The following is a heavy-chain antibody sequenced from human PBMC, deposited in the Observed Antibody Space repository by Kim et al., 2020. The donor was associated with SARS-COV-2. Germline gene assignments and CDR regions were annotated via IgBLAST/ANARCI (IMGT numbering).Heavy chain of an antibody. CDR1: GFTFSDYA. J-gene: IGHJ4*02. V-gene: IGHV3-30*04. CDR3: ARGGVVVAPPFYFDY. CDR2: ISPDGTNK. D-gene: IGHD2-21*01. Sequence: GGSLRLSCAASGFTFSDYALHWVRQAPGKGLEWVAVISPDGTNKYYADSVRGRFTISRDNSKNTLYLQMNSLSAEATAMYHCARGGVVVAPPFYFDYCGQGSLVTVSS.